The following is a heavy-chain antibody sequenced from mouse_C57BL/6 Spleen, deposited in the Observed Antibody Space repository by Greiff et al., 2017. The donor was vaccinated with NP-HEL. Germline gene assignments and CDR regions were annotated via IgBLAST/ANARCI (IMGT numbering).Heavy chain of an antibody. V-gene: IGHV1-64*01. D-gene: IGHD1-1*01. CDR1: GYTFTSYW. CDR3: ARDYYGSPWFAY. J-gene: IGHJ3*01. CDR2: IHPNSGST. Sequence: VRLQQPGAELVKPGASVKLSCKASGYTFTSYWMHWVKQRPGQGLEWIGMIHPNSGSTKYNEKFKSKATLTVDKSSSTAYMQLSSLTSEDSAVYYCARDYYGSPWFAYWGQGTLVTVSA.